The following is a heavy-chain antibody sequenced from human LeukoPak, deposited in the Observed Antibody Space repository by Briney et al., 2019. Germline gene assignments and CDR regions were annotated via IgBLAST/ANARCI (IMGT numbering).Heavy chain of an antibody. CDR3: ARGRGYYDSSGKNWFDP. Sequence: ASVKVSCKASGGTFIIYAISWVRQAPGQGLEWMGRIIPILGIANYAQKFQGRVTITADKSTSTAYMELSSLRSEDTAVYYCARGRGYYDSSGKNWFDPWGQGTLVTVSS. CDR1: GGTFIIYA. V-gene: IGHV1-69*04. CDR2: IIPILGIA. D-gene: IGHD3-22*01. J-gene: IGHJ5*02.